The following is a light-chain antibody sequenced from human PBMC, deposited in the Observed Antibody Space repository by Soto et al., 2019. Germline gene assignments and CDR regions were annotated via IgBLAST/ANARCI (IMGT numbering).Light chain of an antibody. CDR3: QQRYNWPVT. J-gene: IGKJ5*01. CDR2: DAS. V-gene: IGKV3-11*01. CDR1: QSVSSN. Sequence: EIVMTQSPATLSVSPWERATLSCRASQSVSSNLAWYQQKPGQAPRLLIYDASTRATVIPARFSGSGSGTDFTLTISSLEPEDFSVYYCQQRYNWPVTFGQGTRLEIK.